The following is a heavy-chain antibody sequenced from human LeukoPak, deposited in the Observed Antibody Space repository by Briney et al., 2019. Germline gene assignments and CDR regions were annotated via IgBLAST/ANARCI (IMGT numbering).Heavy chain of an antibody. V-gene: IGHV1-2*02. J-gene: IGHJ4*02. CDR1: GYTFTGYY. CDR3: ARGDVLLWFGDVDH. CDR2: INPNSGGT. D-gene: IGHD3-10*01. Sequence: ASVKVSCKASGYTFTGYYMHWVRQAPGQGLEWMGWINPNSGGTNYAQKFQGRVTMTRDTSISTAYMELSRLRSDDTAVYYCARGDVLLWFGDVDHWGQGTLVTVSS.